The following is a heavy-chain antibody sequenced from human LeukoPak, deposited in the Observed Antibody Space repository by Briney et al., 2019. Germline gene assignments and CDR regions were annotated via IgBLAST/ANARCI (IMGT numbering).Heavy chain of an antibody. J-gene: IGHJ6*03. CDR3: ARAGWFGDHYYYYYMDV. Sequence: ASVKVSCKSSGYTFTGYTTHWVRQAPGQGLEWMGIINPSGGSTSYAQKFQGRVTMTRNTSISTAYMELSSLRSEDTAVYYCARAGWFGDHYYYYYMDVWGKGTTVTISS. D-gene: IGHD3-10*01. V-gene: IGHV1-46*01. CDR1: GYTFTGYT. CDR2: INPSGGST.